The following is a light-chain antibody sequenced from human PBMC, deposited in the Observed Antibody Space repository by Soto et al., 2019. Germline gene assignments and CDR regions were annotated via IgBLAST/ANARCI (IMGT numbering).Light chain of an antibody. J-gene: IGKJ1*01. CDR3: QQYNQWPPTWT. Sequence: EIVMTQSPGTLSVSPGERVTVSCRASQYVHTSLAWYQQKSGQAPRLLIYGAAIRAPGVPVRFSGSGSGTEFTLTIDSLQSEDSAVYSCQQYNQWPPTWTFGRGTKVEI. V-gene: IGKV3-15*01. CDR1: QYVHTS. CDR2: GAA.